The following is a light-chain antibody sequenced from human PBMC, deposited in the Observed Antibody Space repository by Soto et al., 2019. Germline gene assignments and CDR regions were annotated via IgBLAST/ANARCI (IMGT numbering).Light chain of an antibody. CDR3: QQSYSPLSIS. Sequence: DIQMTQSPSSLSASVGDRVTMTCRASESISRHLNWYQQKPGKAPNLLIYAASTLQNGVPSRFSGSGSGTDFTLTISSLQPEDFATYYCQQSYSPLSISFGQGTRLEIK. V-gene: IGKV1-39*01. CDR1: ESISRH. J-gene: IGKJ5*01. CDR2: AAS.